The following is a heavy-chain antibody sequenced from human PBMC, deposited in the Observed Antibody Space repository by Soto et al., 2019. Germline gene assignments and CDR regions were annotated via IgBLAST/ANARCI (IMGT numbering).Heavy chain of an antibody. V-gene: IGHV1-46*01. Sequence: GASVKVSCKASAYNFTSYYMHWVRQHPGQGLEWMGIINPSGGSTSYAQKCQGRVTMTRDTSTSTVYMELSSLRSEDTAVYYCARDRGSGWTDEPDYYYHVMDVLGQGTTGTVSS. CDR2: INPSGGST. J-gene: IGHJ6*02. CDR1: AYNFTSYY. D-gene: IGHD6-19*01. CDR3: ARDRGSGWTDEPDYYYHVMDV.